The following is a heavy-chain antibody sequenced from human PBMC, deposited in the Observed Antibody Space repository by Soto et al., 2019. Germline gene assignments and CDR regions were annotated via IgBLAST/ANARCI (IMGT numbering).Heavy chain of an antibody. V-gene: IGHV1-8*01. CDR1: GYTFTSYD. CDR3: ARERPYFDY. Sequence: ASVKVSCKASGYTFTSYDINWVRQATGQGLEWMGWMNPNSGNTVYAQKFQGRITMTRNTSINTACMEPSSLRSEDTAVYYCARERPYFDYWGQGTLVTVSS. CDR2: MNPNSGNT. J-gene: IGHJ4*02.